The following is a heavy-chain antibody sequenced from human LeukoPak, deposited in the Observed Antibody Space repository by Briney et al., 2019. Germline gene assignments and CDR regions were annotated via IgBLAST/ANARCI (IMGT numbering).Heavy chain of an antibody. CDR2: INPDSGGT. CDR3: APSGTYRSADYYFDY. CDR1: GYTFTGYY. V-gene: IGHV1-2*02. J-gene: IGHJ4*02. D-gene: IGHD1-26*01. Sequence: ASVKVSCKASGYTFTGYYAHWVRQAPGQGLEWMGWINPDSGGTSYAQKFQGRVTMTRDTSISTAYMELSRLRSDDTAVYYCAPSGTYRSADYYFDYWGQGTLVTVSS.